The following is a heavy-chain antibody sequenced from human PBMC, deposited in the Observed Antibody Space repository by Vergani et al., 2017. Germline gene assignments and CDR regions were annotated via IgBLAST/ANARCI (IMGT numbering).Heavy chain of an antibody. CDR3: AKDLFPAAAAAWSLVDNYYMDV. Sequence: QVQLVESGGGLVKPGGSLRLSCAASGFTFSDYYMSWIRQAPGKGLEWVSYISSSGSTIYYADSVKGRFTISRDNAKNSLYLQMNSLRAEDTAVYYRAKDLFPAAAAAWSLVDNYYMDVWGKGTTVTVSS. CDR1: GFTFSDYY. D-gene: IGHD6-13*01. J-gene: IGHJ6*03. CDR2: ISSSGSTI. V-gene: IGHV3-11*04.